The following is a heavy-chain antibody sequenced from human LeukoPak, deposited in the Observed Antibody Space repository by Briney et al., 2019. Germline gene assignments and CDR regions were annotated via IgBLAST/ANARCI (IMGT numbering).Heavy chain of an antibody. D-gene: IGHD3-9*01. V-gene: IGHV4-31*11. CDR2: IHNSGST. CDR3: ARRVLRYFDWSGPPGNWFDP. Sequence: SGTLSLTCGVSGDYLSSGAYYWGWLRQHPGKGLEWIAYIHNSGSTYYNPSLRGRASMSLDTSKKHFSLRLSSVTAADTAVYYCARRVLRYFDWSGPPGNWFDPWGQGTLVTVSS. CDR1: GDYLSSGAYY. J-gene: IGHJ5*02.